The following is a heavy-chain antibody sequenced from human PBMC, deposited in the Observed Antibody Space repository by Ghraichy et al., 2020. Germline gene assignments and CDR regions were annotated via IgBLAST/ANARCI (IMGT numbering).Heavy chain of an antibody. CDR3: VRQGSCWYGQHSDY. Sequence: GESLNISCAASGFSFSSHWMTWVRQAPGKGLEWVANINQDGNEKYSVESLKGRFTISRDNAKNSLYLQMNSLRGEDTAGYYCVRQGSCWYGQHSDYLGQGTLVTVSS. V-gene: IGHV3-7*03. D-gene: IGHD6-19*01. CDR2: INQDGNEK. J-gene: IGHJ4*02. CDR1: GFSFSSHW.